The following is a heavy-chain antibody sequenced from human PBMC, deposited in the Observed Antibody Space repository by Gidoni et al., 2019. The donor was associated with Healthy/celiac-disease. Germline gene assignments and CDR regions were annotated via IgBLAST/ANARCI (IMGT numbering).Heavy chain of an antibody. CDR3: ASQSVLLWFGELSS. Sequence: QVQLVQSGAEVKKPGASVKVSCKASGYTLTSYGISWGRQAPGKGLEWMGWITAYNGNTNYAQKLQGRVTMTTDTSPSTAYMELRSLRSDDTAVYYCASQSVLLWFGELSSWGQGTLVTVSS. D-gene: IGHD3-10*01. CDR2: ITAYNGNT. J-gene: IGHJ4*02. V-gene: IGHV1-18*01. CDR1: GYTLTSYG.